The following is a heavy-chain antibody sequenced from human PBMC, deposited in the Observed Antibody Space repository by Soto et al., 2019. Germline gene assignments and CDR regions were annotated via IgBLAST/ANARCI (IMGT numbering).Heavy chain of an antibody. CDR1: GYTFTSYD. CDR3: VRGFGSSWFFFPSEKGRRFDY. CDR2: MNPKSVNM. Sequence: ASVQVSCKASGYTFTSYDINWVRQATGQGLEWMGWMNPKSVNMVFAKMFQGRVTMPRNTSISTAYMELSSLSFEDTAVFYCVRGFGSSWFFFPSEKGRRFDYWGKGTLVTVSS. V-gene: IGHV1-8*01. J-gene: IGHJ4*01. D-gene: IGHD6-13*01.